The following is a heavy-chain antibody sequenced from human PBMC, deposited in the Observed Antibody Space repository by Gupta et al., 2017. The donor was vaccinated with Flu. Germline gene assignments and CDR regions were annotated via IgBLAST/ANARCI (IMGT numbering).Heavy chain of an antibody. Sequence: EVQLVESGGGLVQPGGSLRLSCAASGFTFSSYSMTWVRQAPGKGLEWVSYISSSSSTIYYADSVKGRCTIARDNAKNSLYLQRNRLRDEETAVYYCASAPSRRFSGGSCYYYGMDVWGQGTTVTVSS. CDR3: ASAPSRRFSGGSCYYYGMDV. J-gene: IGHJ6*02. D-gene: IGHD2-15*01. CDR1: GFTFSSYS. CDR2: ISSSSSTI. V-gene: IGHV3-48*02.